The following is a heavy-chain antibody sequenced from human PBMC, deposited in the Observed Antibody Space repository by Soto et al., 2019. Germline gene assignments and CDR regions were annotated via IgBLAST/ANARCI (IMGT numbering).Heavy chain of an antibody. V-gene: IGHV1-18*01. CDR3: ARGGSTFSLVREVFSSYY. D-gene: IGHD3-10*01. CDR1: GYTFNNFG. Sequence: QVQLVQSEAEVKKPGAAVRVSCKTSGYTFNNFGISWVRQANGQGLEWMGWISTYNGNTKFAQKFQGRLTMTTDTSTSTAYMDLRSLRSDDTAIYDCARGGSTFSLVREVFSSYYRGQGTLVTVSS. J-gene: IGHJ4*02. CDR2: ISTYNGNT.